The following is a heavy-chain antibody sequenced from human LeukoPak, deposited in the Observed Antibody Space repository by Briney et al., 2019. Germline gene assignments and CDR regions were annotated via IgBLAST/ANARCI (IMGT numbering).Heavy chain of an antibody. J-gene: IGHJ4*02. CDR1: GGSISSYY. Sequence: SETLSLTCTVSGGSISSYYWSWIRQPPGKGLEWIGYIYYSGSTNYNPSLKSRVTISVDTSKNQFSLKLSSVTAADTAVYYCARHIGYGVDYWGQGTLVTVSS. CDR2: IYYSGST. CDR3: ARHIGYGVDY. V-gene: IGHV4-59*08. D-gene: IGHD6-13*01.